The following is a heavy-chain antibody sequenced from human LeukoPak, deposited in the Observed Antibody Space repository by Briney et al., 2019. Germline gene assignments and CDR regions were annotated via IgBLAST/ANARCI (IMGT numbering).Heavy chain of an antibody. Sequence: GGSLRLSCAASGFTFSSYGMHWVRQAPGKGLEWVAVISYDGSNKYYADSVKGRFTISRDNSKNTLYLQMDGLRAEDTAVYYCVCSSYFGFYFDYWGQGTLVTVSS. J-gene: IGHJ4*02. CDR1: GFTFSSYG. V-gene: IGHV3-30*03. CDR3: VCSSYFGFYFDY. CDR2: ISYDGSNK. D-gene: IGHD3-10*01.